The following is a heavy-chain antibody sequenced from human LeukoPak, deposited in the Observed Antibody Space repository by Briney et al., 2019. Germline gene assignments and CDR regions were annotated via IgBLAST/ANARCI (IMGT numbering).Heavy chain of an antibody. CDR3: ARPRTFGAYDAFDI. J-gene: IGHJ3*02. Sequence: PAGGSLRLSCAASGFTVSSNYMSWVRQAPGKGLEWVSVIYSGGSTYYADSVKGRFTISRHNSKNTLYLQVNSLRAEDTAVYYCARPRTFGAYDAFDIWGQGTMVTVSS. CDR1: GFTVSSNY. D-gene: IGHD3-16*01. CDR2: IYSGGST. V-gene: IGHV3-53*04.